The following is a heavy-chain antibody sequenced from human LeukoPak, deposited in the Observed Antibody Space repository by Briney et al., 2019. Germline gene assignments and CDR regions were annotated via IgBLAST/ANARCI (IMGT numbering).Heavy chain of an antibody. J-gene: IGHJ5*02. V-gene: IGHV4-61*05. CDR1: GGSISSSSYY. Sequence: SETLSLTCTVSGGSISSSSYYWGWIRQPPGKGLEWIGYIYYSGSTDYNPSLKSRVTISVDTSKNQFSLKLSSVTAADTAVYYCARGPDWFDPWGQGTLVTVSS. CDR2: IYYSGST. CDR3: ARGPDWFDP.